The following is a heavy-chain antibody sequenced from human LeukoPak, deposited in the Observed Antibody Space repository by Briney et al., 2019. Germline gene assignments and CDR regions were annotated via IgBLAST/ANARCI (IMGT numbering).Heavy chain of an antibody. Sequence: ASVKVSCKASGYTFIGYYMHWVRQAPGQGLEWMGWINPNSGGPNYAQNFQGRVTMTRDTSISTAYMELSSLRSDDAAVYYCARGKGMTSATANFVDLWGRGTLVTVSS. J-gene: IGHJ2*01. CDR3: ARGKGMTSATANFVDL. CDR2: INPNSGGP. D-gene: IGHD1-20*01. CDR1: GYTFIGYY. V-gene: IGHV1-2*02.